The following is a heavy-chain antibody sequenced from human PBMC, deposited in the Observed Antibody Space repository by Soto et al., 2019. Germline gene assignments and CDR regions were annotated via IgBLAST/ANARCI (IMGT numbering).Heavy chain of an antibody. D-gene: IGHD2-8*01. Sequence: SVKVSCKASGGTFSSYAISWVRQAPGQGLEWMGGIIPIFGTANYAQKFQGRVTITADESTSTAYMELSSLRSEDTAVYYCARELEYAILLSYYGMDVWTQRTTVIVSS. V-gene: IGHV1-69*13. CDR2: IIPIFGTA. CDR3: ARELEYAILLSYYGMDV. J-gene: IGHJ6*02. CDR1: GGTFSSYA.